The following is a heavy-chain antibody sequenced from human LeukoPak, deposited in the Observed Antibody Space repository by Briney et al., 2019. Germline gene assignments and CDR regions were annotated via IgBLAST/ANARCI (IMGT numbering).Heavy chain of an antibody. V-gene: IGHV1-24*01. D-gene: IGHD2-21*02. CDR3: ATGCGGDCYRDY. Sequence: ASVKVSCKVSGYTLTELSMHWVRQAPGKGLEWIGGFDPEDGETIYAQKFQGRVTMTEDTSTDTAYMELSSLRSEDTAVYYCATGCGGDCYRDYWGQGTLVTVSS. CDR1: GYTLTELS. J-gene: IGHJ4*02. CDR2: FDPEDGET.